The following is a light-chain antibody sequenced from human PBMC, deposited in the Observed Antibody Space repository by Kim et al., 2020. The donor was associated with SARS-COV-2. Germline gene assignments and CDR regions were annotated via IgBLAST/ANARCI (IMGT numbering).Light chain of an antibody. CDR3: QETATFLYT. CDR1: QNIKTY. Sequence: DIQMTQSPSTLSASVGDRVTITCRARQNIKTYLDWYQLKPGKTPKLLIYGASSIESGVSSRFSGSGSGTEFTLTISSLQPDDFATYYCQETATFLYTFDQGTKMEI. V-gene: IGKV1-5*03. CDR2: GAS. J-gene: IGKJ2*01.